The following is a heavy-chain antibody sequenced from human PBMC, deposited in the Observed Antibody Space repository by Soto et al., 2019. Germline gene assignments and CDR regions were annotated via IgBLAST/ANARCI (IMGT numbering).Heavy chain of an antibody. CDR1: GGSLSYRY. D-gene: IGHD3-16*01. CDR3: ARTIDYGYMDV. Sequence: QVQLQESGPGLVNPSETLSLTCIVSGGSLSYRYWRRIRQPPGKELEWMAYMYYSGSTNYSPSLKNQLAVSVDTAKTQFSLKLTSVTAADTATYYCARTIDYGYMDVWGKGTTVTVSS. J-gene: IGHJ6*03. CDR2: MYYSGST. V-gene: IGHV4-59*11.